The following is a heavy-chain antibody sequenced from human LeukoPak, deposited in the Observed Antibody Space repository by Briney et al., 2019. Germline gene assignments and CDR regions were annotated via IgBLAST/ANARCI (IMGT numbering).Heavy chain of an antibody. D-gene: IGHD6-19*01. V-gene: IGHV3-21*01. Sequence: GGSLRLSCAASGFTFSRHSMNWVRQAPGKGLEWVSSISSSSSYIYYADSVKGRVTISRDNTRNSMYLQMNSLRAEDTAVYYCARDLGQWLVQYYFDYWGQGTLVTVSS. CDR1: GFTFSRHS. CDR3: ARDLGQWLVQYYFDY. CDR2: ISSSSSYI. J-gene: IGHJ4*02.